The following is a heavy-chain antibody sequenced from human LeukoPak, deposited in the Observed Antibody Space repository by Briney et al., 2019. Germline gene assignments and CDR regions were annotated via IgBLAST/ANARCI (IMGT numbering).Heavy chain of an antibody. Sequence: GGSLRLSCAASGLTFSSYSMNWVRQAPGKGLEWVSYISSSSSTIYYADSVKGRFTISRDNAKNSLYLQMNSLRAEDTAVYYCARGPLYYDFWSGYKNEYYFDYWGQGTLVTVSS. V-gene: IGHV3-48*01. D-gene: IGHD3-3*01. CDR2: ISSSSSTI. CDR3: ARGPLYYDFWSGYKNEYYFDY. J-gene: IGHJ4*02. CDR1: GLTFSSYS.